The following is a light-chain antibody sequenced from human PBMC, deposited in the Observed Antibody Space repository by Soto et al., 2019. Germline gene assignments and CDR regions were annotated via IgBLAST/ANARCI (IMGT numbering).Light chain of an antibody. Sequence: DIVMTQSPDSVAVSLGERATINCNSSQSVLYSSNNKNYLAWYQQKPGQPPKLLIYWASTRESGVPDRFSGSGSGTDLTLTISSLQAEDVAVYYCQQYYSTPLPFGGGTKV. CDR2: WAS. V-gene: IGKV4-1*01. J-gene: IGKJ4*01. CDR1: QSVLYSSNNKNY. CDR3: QQYYSTPLP.